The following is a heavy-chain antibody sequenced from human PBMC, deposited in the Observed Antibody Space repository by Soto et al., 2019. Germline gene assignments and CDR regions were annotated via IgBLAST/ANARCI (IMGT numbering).Heavy chain of an antibody. CDR1: GFTFSSYA. CDR2: ISYDGSNK. J-gene: IGHJ1*01. D-gene: IGHD3-22*01. Sequence: PGGSLRLSCAASGFTFSSYAMHWVRQAPGKGPEWVALISYDGSNKYYANSVKGRFTISRDNSKNTVYLQMNSLRAEDTAVYYCARDTYYYDYSAPAYWGQGTLVTVSS. V-gene: IGHV3-30-3*01. CDR3: ARDTYYYDYSAPAY.